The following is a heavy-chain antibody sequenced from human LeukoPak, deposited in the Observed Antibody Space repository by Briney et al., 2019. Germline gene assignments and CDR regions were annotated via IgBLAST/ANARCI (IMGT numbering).Heavy chain of an antibody. CDR3: ARADIVVVPAAGVSGWFDP. CDR2: TYHSGST. V-gene: IGHV4-4*02. Sequence: SETLSLTCAVSGGSISSSNWWSWVRQPPGKGLEWIGETYHSGSTNYNSSLKSRVTISVDKSKNQFSLKLSSVTAADTAVYYCARADIVVVPAAGVSGWFDPWGQGTLVTVSS. CDR1: GGSISSSNW. J-gene: IGHJ5*02. D-gene: IGHD2-2*01.